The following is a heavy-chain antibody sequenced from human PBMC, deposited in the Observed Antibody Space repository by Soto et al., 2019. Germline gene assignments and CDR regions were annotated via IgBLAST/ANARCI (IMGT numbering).Heavy chain of an antibody. V-gene: IGHV4-59*01. Sequence: QVQLQESGPGLVKPSETLSLTCTVSGGSISSYYWSWIRQPPGKGLEWIGFIYYSGSTTYNPSLESRATTSVDMSKTPHSLRLSSVTAAETALYYCACRLTLATTTGYGFYIWGQGTMVTVSS. CDR3: ACRLTLATTTGYGFYI. D-gene: IGHD4-17*01. J-gene: IGHJ3*02. CDR2: IYYSGST. CDR1: GGSISSYY.